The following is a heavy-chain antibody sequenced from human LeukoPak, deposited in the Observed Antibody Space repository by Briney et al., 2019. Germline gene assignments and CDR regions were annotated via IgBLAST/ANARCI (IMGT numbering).Heavy chain of an antibody. CDR3: ARLRYSSGWYRFEY. J-gene: IGHJ4*02. CDR1: GGSFSGYY. V-gene: IGHV4-34*01. Sequence: SETLSLTCAVYGGSFSGYYWSWIRQPPGKGLEWIGEINHSGSTNYNPSLKSRVTISVDTSKNQFSLKLSSVIAADTAVYYCARLRYSSGWYRFEYWGKGTLVTVSS. D-gene: IGHD6-19*01. CDR2: INHSGST.